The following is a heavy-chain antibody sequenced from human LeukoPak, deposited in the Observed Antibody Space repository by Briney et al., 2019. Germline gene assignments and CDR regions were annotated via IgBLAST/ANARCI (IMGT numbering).Heavy chain of an antibody. V-gene: IGHV1-2*02. D-gene: IGHD2-2*02. CDR3: ARYPIKYCSSTSCYTRNWFDP. CDR1: GYTFTGYY. CDR2: INPNSGGT. J-gene: IGHJ5*02. Sequence: ASVKVSCKASGYTFTGYYMHWVRQAPGQGLEWMGWINPNSGGTNYAQKFHGRVTMTRDTSISTAYMELSRLRSDDTAVYYCARYPIKYCSSTSCYTRNWFDPWGQGTLVTVSS.